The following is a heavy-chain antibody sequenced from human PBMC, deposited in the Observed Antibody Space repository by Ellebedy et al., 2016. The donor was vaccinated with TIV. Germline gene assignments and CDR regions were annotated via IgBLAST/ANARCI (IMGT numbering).Heavy chain of an antibody. Sequence: MPSETLSLTCTVSGDSVSSDYWNWIRQPPGKGLEWIGFISNSGATSYNPSLGGRVTMSLDTSKNHFSLRLPSVTAADTAVYYCARRGGDNWFDPWGQGTLVTVSS. CDR2: ISNSGAT. V-gene: IGHV4-4*09. J-gene: IGHJ5*02. D-gene: IGHD3-16*01. CDR3: ARRGGDNWFDP. CDR1: GDSVSSDY.